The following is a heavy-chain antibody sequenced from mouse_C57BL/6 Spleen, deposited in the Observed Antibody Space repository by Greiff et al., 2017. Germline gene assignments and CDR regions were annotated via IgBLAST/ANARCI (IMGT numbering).Heavy chain of an antibody. J-gene: IGHJ2*01. D-gene: IGHD2-1*01. Sequence: VHVKQSGAELVRPGASVKLSCTASGFNIKDDYMHWVKQRPEQGLEWIGWIDPENGDTEYASKFQGKATITADTSSNTAYLQLSSLTSEDTAVYYCTSPYGKGFDYWGQGTTLTVSS. CDR1: GFNIKDDY. V-gene: IGHV14-4*01. CDR2: IDPENGDT. CDR3: TSPYGKGFDY.